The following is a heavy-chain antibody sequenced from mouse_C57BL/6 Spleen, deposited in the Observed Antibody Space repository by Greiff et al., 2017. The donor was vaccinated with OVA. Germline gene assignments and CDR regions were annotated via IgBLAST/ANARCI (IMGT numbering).Heavy chain of an antibody. Sequence: EVKLMESGGGLVQPGGSLSLSCAASGFTFTDYYMSWVRQPPGKALGWLGFIRNKANGYTTEYSASVKGRFTISRDNSQSILYLQMNALRAEDSATYYCARYTLGRAMDYWGQGTSVTVSS. CDR3: ARYTLGRAMDY. CDR1: GFTFTDYY. V-gene: IGHV7-3*01. D-gene: IGHD4-1*01. CDR2: IRNKANGYTT. J-gene: IGHJ4*01.